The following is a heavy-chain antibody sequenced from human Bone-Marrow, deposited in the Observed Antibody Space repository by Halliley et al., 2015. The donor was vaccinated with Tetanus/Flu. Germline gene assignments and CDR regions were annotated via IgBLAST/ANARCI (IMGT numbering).Heavy chain of an antibody. CDR3: ASDSSGWSQFFDY. D-gene: IGHD6-19*01. Sequence: SLRLSCAASGFTVSNDAMGWVRQAPEKGLECVSTIVVDGSTFYADSVKGRFTISRDNSKNTLYLQMDSLRAEDTAVYYCASDSSGWSQFFDYWGQGTLVTVSS. J-gene: IGHJ4*02. CDR2: IVVDGST. V-gene: IGHV3-23*01. CDR1: GFTVSNDA.